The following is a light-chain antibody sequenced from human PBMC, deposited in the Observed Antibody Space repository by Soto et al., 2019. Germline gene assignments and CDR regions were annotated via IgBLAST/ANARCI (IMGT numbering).Light chain of an antibody. V-gene: IGLV1-44*01. J-gene: IGLJ1*01. CDR1: SSNIGTSS. CDR2: PTN. CDR3: AAWDDSPNGHV. Sequence: QSVLTQPHSASGTPGQRVTISCSGSSSNIGTSSVHWFQQLPGTAPKLLLSPTNQRPSGVPERFSGSKSGTSASLAISGLQSEDEDDYYCAAWDDSPNGHVFGTGTKLTVL.